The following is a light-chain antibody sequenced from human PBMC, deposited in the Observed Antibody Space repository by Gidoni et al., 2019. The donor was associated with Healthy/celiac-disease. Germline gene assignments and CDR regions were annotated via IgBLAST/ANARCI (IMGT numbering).Light chain of an antibody. Sequence: SYELTQPPSVSVSPGQTASITCSGDTLGEKYASWYQQKPGQSPEVVIYQDTKRPSGIPERFSGSNFGNTATLTISGTQAMDEADYYCQAWDSSSYVFGTGTKVTVL. CDR3: QAWDSSSYV. V-gene: IGLV3-1*01. CDR2: QDT. J-gene: IGLJ1*01. CDR1: TLGEKY.